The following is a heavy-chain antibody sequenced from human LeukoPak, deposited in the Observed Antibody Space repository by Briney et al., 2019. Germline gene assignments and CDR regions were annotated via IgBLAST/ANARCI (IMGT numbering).Heavy chain of an antibody. CDR3: ASLAAAADY. V-gene: IGHV4-39*07. CDR2: IYYSGST. CDR1: GGSISSSSYY. J-gene: IGHJ4*02. D-gene: IGHD6-13*01. Sequence: SETLSLTCTVSGGSISSSSYYWGWIRQPPGKGLEWIGSIYYSGSTYYNPSLKSRVTISVDTSKNQFSRKLSSVTAADTAVYYCASLAAAADYWGQGTLVTVSS.